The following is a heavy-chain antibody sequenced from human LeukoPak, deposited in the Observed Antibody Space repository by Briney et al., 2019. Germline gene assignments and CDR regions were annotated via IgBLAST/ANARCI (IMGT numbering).Heavy chain of an antibody. CDR1: GYTFTGYY. D-gene: IGHD6-13*01. CDR3: ARDATRLAAAIYY. J-gene: IGHJ4*02. Sequence: GASVKVSCKASGYTFTGYYMHWVRQAPGQGLEWMGWINPNSGGTNYAQKFQGRVTMTRDTSISTAYMELSRLKSDDTAVYYCARDATRLAAAIYYWGQGTLVTVSS. CDR2: INPNSGGT. V-gene: IGHV1-2*02.